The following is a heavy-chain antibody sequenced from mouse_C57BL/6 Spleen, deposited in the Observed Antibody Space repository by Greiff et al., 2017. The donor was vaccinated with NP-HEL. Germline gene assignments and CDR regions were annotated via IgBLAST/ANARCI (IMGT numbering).Heavy chain of an antibody. Sequence: VQLQESGAELVRPGASVKLSCKASGYTFTDYYINWVKQRPGQGLEWIARIYPGSGNTYYNEKFKGKATLTAEKSSSTAYMQLSSLTSEDSAVYFCARANWVMDYWGQGTSVTVSS. CDR2: IYPGSGNT. CDR1: GYTFTDYY. J-gene: IGHJ4*01. V-gene: IGHV1-76*01. CDR3: ARANWVMDY. D-gene: IGHD4-1*02.